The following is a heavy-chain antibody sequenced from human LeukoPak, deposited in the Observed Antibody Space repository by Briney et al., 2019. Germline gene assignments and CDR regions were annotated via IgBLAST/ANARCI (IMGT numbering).Heavy chain of an antibody. CDR3: ARDGPQYTSSSVASDY. CDR2: ISYDGGNK. V-gene: IGHV3-30-3*01. CDR1: GFTFSNYA. D-gene: IGHD6-6*01. Sequence: GGSLRLSCAASGFTFSNYAMHWVRQAPGKGLEWVAGISYDGGNKYHADSVKGRFTISRDNSKNTLYLQMNSLRAEDTAVYYCARDGPQYTSSSVASDYWGQGTLVTVSS. J-gene: IGHJ4*02.